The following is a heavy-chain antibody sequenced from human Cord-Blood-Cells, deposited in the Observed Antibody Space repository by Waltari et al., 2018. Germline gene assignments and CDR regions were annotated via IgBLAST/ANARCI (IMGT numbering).Heavy chain of an antibody. CDR2: IIPIFGTA. CDR1: GGTFSSYA. CDR3: ATNPPIYWYFDL. J-gene: IGHJ2*01. Sequence: QVQLVQSGAEVKKPGSSVKVSCKASGGTFSSYAISWWRQAPGQGLEWRGEIIPIFGTANYAQRFQGRVTITADESTSTAYMELSSLRSEDMAVYYCATNPPIYWYFDLWGRGTLVTVSS. V-gene: IGHV1-69*12.